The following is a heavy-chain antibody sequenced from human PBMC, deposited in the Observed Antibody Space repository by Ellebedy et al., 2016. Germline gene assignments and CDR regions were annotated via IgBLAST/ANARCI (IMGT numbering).Heavy chain of an antibody. CDR3: VLPARYSGTSLDY. V-gene: IGHV3-23*01. CDR1: GFTFSDYA. J-gene: IGHJ4*02. D-gene: IGHD1-26*01. CDR2: IHATDNTT. Sequence: GGSLRLXXAASGFTFSDYAMSWVRQAPGKGLEWVSAIHATDNTTYYADSVKGRFTISRDNSKNTLSLQMNSLRAEDTAIYYCVLPARYSGTSLDYWGRGTLVTVSS.